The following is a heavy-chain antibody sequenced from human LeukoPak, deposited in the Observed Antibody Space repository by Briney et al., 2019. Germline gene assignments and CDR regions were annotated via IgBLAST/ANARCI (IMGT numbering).Heavy chain of an antibody. V-gene: IGHV3-33*01. CDR3: ARDTRITIFGVVIIDDPFYYYYMDV. D-gene: IGHD3-3*01. Sequence: PGRSLRLSCAVSGFTFSSYGMHWVRQAPGKGLEWVAVIWSDGSNKYYADSVKGRFTISRDNSKNTLYLQMNSLRAEDTAVYYCARDTRITIFGVVIIDDPFYYYYMDVWGKGTTVTVSS. CDR1: GFTFSSYG. CDR2: IWSDGSNK. J-gene: IGHJ6*03.